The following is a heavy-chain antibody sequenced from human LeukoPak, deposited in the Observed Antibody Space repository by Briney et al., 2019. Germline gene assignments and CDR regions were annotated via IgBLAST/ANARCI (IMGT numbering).Heavy chain of an antibody. CDR2: IYSGGDT. J-gene: IGHJ6*02. V-gene: IGHV3-53*01. CDR1: GFTVSHNY. CDR3: AGRNYYYGMDV. Sequence: GGSLRLSCAASGFTVSHNYMSWVRQAPGKGLGWVSVIYSGGDTYYADSVKGRFTISRDNSKNTLFLQMNSLRAEDTAVYYCAGRNYYYGMDVWGQGTTVTVSS.